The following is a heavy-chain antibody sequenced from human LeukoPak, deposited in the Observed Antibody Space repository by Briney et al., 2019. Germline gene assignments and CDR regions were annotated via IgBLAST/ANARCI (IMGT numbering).Heavy chain of an antibody. CDR3: AKGGGLRYFDLVGWFDP. V-gene: IGHV4-59*01. J-gene: IGHJ5*02. Sequence: SETLSLTCAVYGGSFSGYYWSWIRQPPGKGLEWIGYIYYSGSTNYNPSLKSRVTISVDTSKNQFSLKLSSVTAADTAVYYCAKGGGLRYFDLVGWFDPWGQGTLVTVSS. CDR2: IYYSGST. CDR1: GGSFSGYY. D-gene: IGHD3-9*01.